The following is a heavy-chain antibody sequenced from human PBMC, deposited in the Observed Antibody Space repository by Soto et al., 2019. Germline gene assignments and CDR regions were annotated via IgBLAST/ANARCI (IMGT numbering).Heavy chain of an antibody. D-gene: IGHD5-18*01. CDR2: INPNSGGT. V-gene: IGHV1-2*02. CDR3: ARDHGIQLIADY. J-gene: IGHJ4*02. Sequence: ASVKFSFKASVYTFTGYYMHWLRQAPGQGLEWMGWINPNSGGTNYSQKFQGRVTMTRDTSISTAYMELSRLRSDDTAVYYCARDHGIQLIADYWGQGTLVTV. CDR1: VYTFTGYY.